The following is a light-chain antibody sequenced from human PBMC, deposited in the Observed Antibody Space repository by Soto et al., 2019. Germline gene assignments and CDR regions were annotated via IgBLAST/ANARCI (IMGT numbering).Light chain of an antibody. J-gene: IGKJ2*01. Sequence: EIVLTQSPGTLYLSPGERATLSCRASQSVSSSYLAWYQQKPGQAPRLLIYGASSRATGIPDRFSGSGSGRDFTLTISRLEPEDFAVYYCQQYGSSPHTFGQGTKLEIK. CDR1: QSVSSSY. V-gene: IGKV3-20*01. CDR2: GAS. CDR3: QQYGSSPHT.